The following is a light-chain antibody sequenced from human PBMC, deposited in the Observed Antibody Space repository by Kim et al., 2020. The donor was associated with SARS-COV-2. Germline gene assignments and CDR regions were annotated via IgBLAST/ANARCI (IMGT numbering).Light chain of an antibody. CDR3: QKYNSGPYT. CDR1: QGIDNY. Sequence: SASVGDRVTITCRASQGIDNYLAWYQQKPGKVPKLLIYGASTLQPGVPSRFSGSASGTDFTLTISSLQPEDVATYYCQKYNSGPYTFGQGTTLEI. V-gene: IGKV1-27*01. CDR2: GAS. J-gene: IGKJ2*01.